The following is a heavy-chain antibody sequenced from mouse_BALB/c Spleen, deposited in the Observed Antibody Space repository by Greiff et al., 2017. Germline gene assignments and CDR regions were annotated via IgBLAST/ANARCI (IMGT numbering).Heavy chain of an antibody. CDR2: IDPENGDT. Sequence: VHVKQSGAELVRSGASVKLSCTASGFNINDYYMHWVKQRPEQGLEWIGWIDPENGDTEYAPKFQGKATMTADTSSNTAYLQLSSLTSEDTAVYYCAGAWFAYWGQGTLVTVSA. CDR1: GFNINDYY. V-gene: IGHV14-4*02. CDR3: AGAWFAY. J-gene: IGHJ3*01.